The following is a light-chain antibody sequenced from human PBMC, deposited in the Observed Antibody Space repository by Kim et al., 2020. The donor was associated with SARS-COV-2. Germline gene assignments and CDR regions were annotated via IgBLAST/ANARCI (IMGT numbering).Light chain of an antibody. CDR3: SSYTSSSTYV. CDR1: SSDVGGYNY. J-gene: IGLJ1*01. V-gene: IGLV2-14*01. CDR2: DVS. Sequence: QSALTQPASVSGSPGQSINISCTGTSSDVGGYNYVSWYQQHPGKAPKFMIYDVSKRPSGVSNRFSGSKSGNTASLTISGLQAEDEADYYCSSYTSSSTYVFGTGTKV.